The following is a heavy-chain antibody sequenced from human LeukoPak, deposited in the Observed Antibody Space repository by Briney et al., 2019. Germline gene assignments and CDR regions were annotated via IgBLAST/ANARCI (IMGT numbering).Heavy chain of an antibody. CDR3: ASGGPRDCSTTSCYDHY. CDR1: GGSISSFH. D-gene: IGHD2-2*01. J-gene: IGHJ4*02. CDR2: IYSSGGT. V-gene: IGHV4-4*07. Sequence: SETLSLTCTVSGGSISSFHWSWIRQPAGKGLEWIGRIYSSGGTDYNPSLKSRVTISVDKSKNQFSLRLSSVTAADTAVYYCASGGPRDCSTTSCYDHYWVQGTLVTVSS.